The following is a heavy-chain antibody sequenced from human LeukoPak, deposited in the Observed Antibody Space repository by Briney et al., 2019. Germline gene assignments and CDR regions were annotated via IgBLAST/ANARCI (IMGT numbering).Heavy chain of an antibody. D-gene: IGHD2-15*01. CDR2: ISVYNGNT. J-gene: IGHJ4*02. CDR3: ARSYCSGSSCYYFDH. CDR1: GYTFNNYY. V-gene: IGHV1-18*01. Sequence: ASVKVSCKASGYTFNNYYITWVRQAPGQGLEWVGWISVYNGNTNYVQKFQGRVTMTTDTSTSTAYMELRSLRSDDTAMNYCARSYCSGSSCYYFDHWGQGTPVTVSS.